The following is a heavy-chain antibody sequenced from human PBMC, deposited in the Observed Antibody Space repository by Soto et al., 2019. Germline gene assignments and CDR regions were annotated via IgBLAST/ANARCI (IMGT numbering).Heavy chain of an antibody. D-gene: IGHD6-13*01. CDR3: ARDRGASAAAGTNPKYYFDY. CDR1: GDTFTGYY. J-gene: IGHJ4*02. CDR2: INPNSGGT. Sequence: QVQLVQSGAEVKKPWASVKVSCKASGDTFTGYYMHWVRQAPRQGLEWMGCINPNSGGTNYSQKFQGRVTMTRNTSISTAYMELSRLRSDDTAVYYCARDRGASAAAGTNPKYYFDYWGQGTLVTVSS. V-gene: IGHV1-2*02.